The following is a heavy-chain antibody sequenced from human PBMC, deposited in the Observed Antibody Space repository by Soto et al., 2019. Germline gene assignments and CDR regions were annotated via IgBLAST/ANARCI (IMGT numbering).Heavy chain of an antibody. Sequence: QVQLVQSGAEVKKPGSSVKVSCRTSGGTFNSYTFSWVRQAPGQGLEWVGGILPSYGTANYAQKVQGRVTLAVHAAASTDYMEADSLGSDDTAMYACARAWGFPYPLDYWGQGTLVPVSS. CDR2: ILPSYGTA. V-gene: IGHV1-69*12. CDR1: GGTFNSYT. D-gene: IGHD7-27*01. CDR3: ARAWGFPYPLDY. J-gene: IGHJ4*02.